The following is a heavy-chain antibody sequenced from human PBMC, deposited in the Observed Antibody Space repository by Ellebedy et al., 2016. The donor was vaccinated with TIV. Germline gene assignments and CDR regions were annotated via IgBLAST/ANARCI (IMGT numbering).Heavy chain of an antibody. Sequence: SQTLSLTCXVYGGSFSGYYWSWIRQPPGKGLEWIGEINHSGSTNYNPSLKSRVTISVDTSKNQFSLKLSSVTAADTAVYYCARIASEGYDFWSGYYRALDYWGQGTLVTVSS. CDR2: INHSGST. CDR1: GGSFSGYY. V-gene: IGHV4-34*01. J-gene: IGHJ4*02. D-gene: IGHD3-3*01. CDR3: ARIASEGYDFWSGYYRALDY.